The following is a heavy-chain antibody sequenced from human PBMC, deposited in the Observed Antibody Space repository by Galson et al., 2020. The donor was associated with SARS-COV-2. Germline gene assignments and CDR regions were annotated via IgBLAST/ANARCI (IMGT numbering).Heavy chain of an antibody. Sequence: GGSLRLSCAAPGFTFSDYYMCWIRQAPGKGPEWVTYISSSSSYTNYADSVKGRFTISRDNAKNSLYLQTNSLRAEDTAVYYCARDGYSSSRPYDDIFDYWGQGTLVPVS. D-gene: IGHD6-13*01. CDR2: ISSSSSYT. CDR1: GFTFSDYY. J-gene: IGHJ4*02. V-gene: IGHV3-11*05. CDR3: ARDGYSSSRPYDDIFDY.